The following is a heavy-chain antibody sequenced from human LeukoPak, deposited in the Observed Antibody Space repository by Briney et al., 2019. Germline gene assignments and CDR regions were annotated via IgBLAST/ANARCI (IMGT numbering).Heavy chain of an antibody. CDR1: GFTFSSYA. V-gene: IGHV3-30*04. J-gene: IGHJ3*02. Sequence: GRSLRLSCAASGFTFSSYAMHWVRQAPGKGLEWVAVISYDGSNKYYADSVKGRFTISRDNSKNTLYPQMNSLRAEDTAVYYCARDNAGYGDPRANAFDIWGQGTMVTVSS. D-gene: IGHD4-17*01. CDR2: ISYDGSNK. CDR3: ARDNAGYGDPRANAFDI.